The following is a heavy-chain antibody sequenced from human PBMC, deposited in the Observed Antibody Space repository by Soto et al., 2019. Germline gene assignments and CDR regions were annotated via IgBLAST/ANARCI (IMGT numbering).Heavy chain of an antibody. Sequence: ASVKVSCKASGYTFTSYDINWVRQATGQGLEWMGWMNPNSGNTGYAQKFQGRVTMTRNTSISTAYMELSSLRSEDTAVYYCARGLSLIAAAGSWAYYFDYWGQGTLVTVSS. CDR2: MNPNSGNT. J-gene: IGHJ4*02. D-gene: IGHD6-13*01. CDR1: GYTFTSYD. CDR3: ARGLSLIAAAGSWAYYFDY. V-gene: IGHV1-8*01.